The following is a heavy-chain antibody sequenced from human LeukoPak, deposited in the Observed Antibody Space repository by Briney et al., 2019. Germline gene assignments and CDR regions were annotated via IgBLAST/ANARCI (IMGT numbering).Heavy chain of an antibody. Sequence: GGSLSLSWAASGFTFSSYWTSWVRQAPGRGLEWVANIKQDGSETYYVDSVKGRFTISRENAKNSLYLQMNSLRAEDTAVYYCARRGYNPSLWGQGTLVTVSS. D-gene: IGHD5-18*01. CDR1: GFTFSSYW. CDR2: IKQDGSET. CDR3: ARRGYNPSL. J-gene: IGHJ4*02. V-gene: IGHV3-7*01.